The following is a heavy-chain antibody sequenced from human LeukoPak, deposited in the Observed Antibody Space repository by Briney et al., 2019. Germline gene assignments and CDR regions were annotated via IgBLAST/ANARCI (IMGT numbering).Heavy chain of an antibody. V-gene: IGHV1-8*01. J-gene: IGHJ6*03. CDR1: GYTFTSYD. CDR2: MNPNSGNT. Sequence: GASVKVSCKASGYTFTSYDINWVRQATGQGLEWMGWMNPNSGNTGYAQKFQGRVTMTRNTSISTAYMELSSLRSEDTAVYYCARAGPYYYYMDVWGKGTTVTISS. CDR3: ARAGPYYYYMDV.